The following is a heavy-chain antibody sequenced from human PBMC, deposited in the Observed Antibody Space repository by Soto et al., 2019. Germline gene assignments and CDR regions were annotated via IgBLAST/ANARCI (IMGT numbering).Heavy chain of an antibody. CDR1: GFTFSSYA. CDR3: AKGHYDILTGYSYYFDY. Sequence: GGSLRLSCAASGFTFSSYAMSWVRQAPGKGLEWVSTIGASGVGTYYADSAKGRFTISRDNSKNTLYLQMNSLRAEDTAVYYCAKGHYDILTGYSYYFDYWGLGALVTVSS. J-gene: IGHJ4*02. CDR2: IGASGVGT. V-gene: IGHV3-23*01. D-gene: IGHD3-9*01.